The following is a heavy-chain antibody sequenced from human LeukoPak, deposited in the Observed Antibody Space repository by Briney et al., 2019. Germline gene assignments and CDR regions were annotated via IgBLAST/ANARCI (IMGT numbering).Heavy chain of an antibody. Sequence: GASVKVSCKASGYTFTSYGISWVRQAPGQGLEWMGWISAYNGNTNYAQKLQGRVTTTTDTSTSTAYMELRSLRSDDTAVYYCAQMYYYDSSGYYYFQHWGQGTLVTVSS. CDR2: ISAYNGNT. V-gene: IGHV1-18*01. CDR3: AQMYYYDSSGYYYFQH. D-gene: IGHD3-22*01. CDR1: GYTFTSYG. J-gene: IGHJ1*01.